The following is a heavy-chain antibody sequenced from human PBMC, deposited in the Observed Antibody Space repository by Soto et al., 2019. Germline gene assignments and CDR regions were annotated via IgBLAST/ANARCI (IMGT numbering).Heavy chain of an antibody. CDR1: GGSFRNXY. CDR3: ARAERFPRSWFDP. V-gene: IGHV4-34*01. D-gene: IGHD3-10*01. Sequence: LXLXCDVHGGSFRNXYWIWLRHPPGKGLEWIGEVNHSGESTYNPSLQSRVSISLDTSTKHFSLKMTSVPAAHTDIYFGARAERFPRSWFDPWGQGTQGTVSS. CDR2: VNHSGES. J-gene: IGHJ5*02.